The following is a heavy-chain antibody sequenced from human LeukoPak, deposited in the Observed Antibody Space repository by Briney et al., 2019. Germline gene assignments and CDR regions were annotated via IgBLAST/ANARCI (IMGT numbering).Heavy chain of an antibody. CDR1: GGSISSGSYY. V-gene: IGHV4-61*02. CDR2: IYTSGST. Sequence: SETLSLTCTVSGGSISSGSYYWSWIRQPAGKGLEWIGRIYTSGSTNYNPSLKSRVTISVDTSKNQFSLKLSSVTAADTAVYYCARDWDAFDIWGQGTMVTVSS. CDR3: ARDWDAFDI. J-gene: IGHJ3*02.